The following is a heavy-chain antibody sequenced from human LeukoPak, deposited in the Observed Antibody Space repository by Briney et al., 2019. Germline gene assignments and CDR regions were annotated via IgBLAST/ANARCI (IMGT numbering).Heavy chain of an antibody. CDR2: ISSSGSTI. D-gene: IGHD3-16*01. Sequence: GGSLRLSCAASGFTFSSYEMNWVRQAPWKGLEWVSYISSSGSTIYYADSVKGRFTISRDNAKNSLYLQMNSLRAEDTAVYYCARDWGTVIDPWGQGTLVTVSS. J-gene: IGHJ5*02. CDR1: GFTFSSYE. V-gene: IGHV3-48*03. CDR3: ARDWGTVIDP.